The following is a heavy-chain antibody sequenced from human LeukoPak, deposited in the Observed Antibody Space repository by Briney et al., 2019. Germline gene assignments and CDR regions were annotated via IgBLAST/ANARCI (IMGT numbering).Heavy chain of an antibody. CDR2: INPNSGGT. CDR3: ARGRSYYGSGSSPFDP. J-gene: IGHJ5*02. V-gene: IGHV1-2*02. CDR1: GYTFIGYY. Sequence: ASVKVSCKASGYTFIGYYMHWVRQAPGQGLEWMGWINPNSGGTNYAQKFQGRVTMTRDTSTSTAYMELSRLRSDDTAVYYCARGRSYYGSGSSPFDPWGQGTLVTVSS. D-gene: IGHD3-10*01.